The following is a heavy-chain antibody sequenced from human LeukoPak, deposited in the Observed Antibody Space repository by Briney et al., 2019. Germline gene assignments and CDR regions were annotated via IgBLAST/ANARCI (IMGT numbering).Heavy chain of an antibody. J-gene: IGHJ4*02. V-gene: IGHV4-59*01. D-gene: IGHD3-22*01. CDR1: GGSISSYY. Sequence: SETLSLTCTVSGGSISSYYWSWIRQPPGKGLEWIGYIYYSGSTNYNPSLKSRVTISVDTSKNQFSLKLSSVTAADTAVYYCARDYYDSSGYYARAFDIWGQGTLVTVSS. CDR3: ARDYYDSSGYYARAFDI. CDR2: IYYSGST.